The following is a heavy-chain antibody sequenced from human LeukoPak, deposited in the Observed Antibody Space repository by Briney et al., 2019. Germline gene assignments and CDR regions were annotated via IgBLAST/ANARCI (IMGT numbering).Heavy chain of an antibody. J-gene: IGHJ6*02. V-gene: IGHV3-23*01. Sequence: GGSLRLSCAASGSTFSSYAMSWVRQAPGKGREWVSAISGSGGSTYYADSVKGRFTISRDNSKNTLYLQMNSLRAEDTAVYYCAKGLASVPYYYYGMDVWGQGTTVTVSS. CDR1: GSTFSSYA. CDR2: ISGSGGST. CDR3: AKGLASVPYYYYGMDV.